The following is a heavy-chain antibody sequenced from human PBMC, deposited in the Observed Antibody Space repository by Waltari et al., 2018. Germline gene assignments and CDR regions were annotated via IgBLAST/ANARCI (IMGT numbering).Heavy chain of an antibody. Sequence: EVQLLESGGGLVQPGGSLRLSCAASGFSFSNYDMAWVRQAPGKGLEWVSGIRNSGGNTYYGDSVKGRCAISRDNSRNTLHLQMNGLRAEDTAIYYCTSWRVVAGTGGFDSWGQGTLVTVSS. D-gene: IGHD2-15*01. J-gene: IGHJ4*02. CDR3: TSWRVVAGTGGFDS. V-gene: IGHV3-23*01. CDR2: IRNSGGNT. CDR1: GFSFSNYD.